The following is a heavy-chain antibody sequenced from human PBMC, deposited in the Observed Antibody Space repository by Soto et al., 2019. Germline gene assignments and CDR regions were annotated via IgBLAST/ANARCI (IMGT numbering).Heavy chain of an antibody. Sequence: GASVKVSCKVSGYTLTELSMHWVRQAPGKGLEWMGGFDPEDGETIYAQKFQGRVTMTEDTSTDTAYMELSSLRSEDTAVYYCATDQKAYGGYYAFDIWGQGTMVTVSS. J-gene: IGHJ3*02. V-gene: IGHV1-24*01. CDR2: FDPEDGET. D-gene: IGHD3-22*01. CDR3: ATDQKAYGGYYAFDI. CDR1: GYTLTELS.